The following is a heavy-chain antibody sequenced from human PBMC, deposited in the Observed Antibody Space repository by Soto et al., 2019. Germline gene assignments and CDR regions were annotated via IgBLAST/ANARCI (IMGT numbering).Heavy chain of an antibody. Sequence: PSETLSLTCAVYVGSFSGYYWSWLRQPPGKGLEWIGEIHASGRINYNPSLKSRVTISVDTSKNQFSLKLNSVTAADTAVYYCARDSSGWYRRRGIDYWGQGTLVTVSS. CDR2: IHASGRI. V-gene: IGHV4-34*01. CDR3: ARDSSGWYRRRGIDY. J-gene: IGHJ4*02. D-gene: IGHD6-19*01. CDR1: VGSFSGYY.